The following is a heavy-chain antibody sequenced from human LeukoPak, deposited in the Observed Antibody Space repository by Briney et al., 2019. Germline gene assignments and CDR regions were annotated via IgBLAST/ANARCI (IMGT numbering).Heavy chain of an antibody. CDR1: GFTFSNYC. J-gene: IGHJ3*02. Sequence: GGSLRLSCAASGFTFSNYCMSWVRQAPGKGLEWVANIKQDGSEKYYVVSVKGRFTISRDNAKNSLYLQMNSLRADDTAVYYCAREAFDAFDIWGQGTMVTVSS. CDR2: IKQDGSEK. CDR3: AREAFDAFDI. V-gene: IGHV3-7*01.